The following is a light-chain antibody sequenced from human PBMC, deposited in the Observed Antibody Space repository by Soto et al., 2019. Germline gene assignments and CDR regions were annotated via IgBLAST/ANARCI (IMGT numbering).Light chain of an antibody. V-gene: IGKV1-5*03. CDR3: LQENFHPYP. J-gene: IGKJ2*01. CDR2: QAS. CDR1: EDISRW. Sequence: DIQLTQSPSTLSASVGDRVTITCRASEDISRWLAWYQHKPGKAPKLLIYQASNLESGVPSRFTGSGSETEYTLIILGLQPHDFVSYCWLQENFHPYPFGQGTNLDIK.